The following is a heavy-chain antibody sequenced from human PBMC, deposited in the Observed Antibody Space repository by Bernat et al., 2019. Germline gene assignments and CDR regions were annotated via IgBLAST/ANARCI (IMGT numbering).Heavy chain of an antibody. V-gene: IGHV1-2*04. CDR1: GYTFTGYY. Sequence: QVQLVQSGAEVKKPGASVKVSCKASGYTFTGYYMHCVRQAPGQGLEWMGWINPNSGGTNYAQKFQGWVTMTRDTSISTAYMELSRLRSDDTAVYYCARDLSRYYDFWSGPDYGMDVWGQGTTVTVSS. CDR2: INPNSGGT. J-gene: IGHJ6*02. CDR3: ARDLSRYYDFWSGPDYGMDV. D-gene: IGHD3-3*01.